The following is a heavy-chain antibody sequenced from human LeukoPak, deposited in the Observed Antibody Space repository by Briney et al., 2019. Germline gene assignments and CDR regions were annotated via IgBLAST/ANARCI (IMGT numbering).Heavy chain of an antibody. Sequence: GASVKVSCKASGGTFSSYAISWVRQAPGQGLEWMGWISAYNGNTNYAQKLQGRVTMTTDTSTSTAYMELRSLRSDDTAVYYCAREPTPYRAAAGKRHDPQRYFQHWGQGTLVTVSS. CDR3: AREPTPYRAAAGKRHDPQRYFQH. D-gene: IGHD6-13*01. V-gene: IGHV1-18*01. J-gene: IGHJ1*01. CDR2: ISAYNGNT. CDR1: GGTFSSYA.